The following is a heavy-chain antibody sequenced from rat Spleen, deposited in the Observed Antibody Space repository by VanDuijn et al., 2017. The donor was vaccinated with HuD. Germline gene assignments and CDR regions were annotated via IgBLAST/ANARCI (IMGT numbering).Heavy chain of an antibody. D-gene: IGHD1-9*01. CDR2: ISYDGGST. V-gene: IGHV5-20*01. J-gene: IGHJ2*01. CDR1: GFTFSNYG. CDR3: TTHTTGIQG. Sequence: EVQLVESGGGLVQPGRSMKLSCAASGFTFSNYGMAWVRQAPKKGLEWVAYISYDGGSTYYRDPVKGRFTISRDNAKSTLYLQMDSLRSEDTATYYCTTHTTGIQGWGQGVMVTVSS.